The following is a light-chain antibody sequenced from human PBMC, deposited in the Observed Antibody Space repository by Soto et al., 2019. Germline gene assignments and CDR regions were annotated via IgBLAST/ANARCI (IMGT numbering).Light chain of an antibody. CDR2: AAS. Sequence: DMEMTQSPSSLSASVGDRVTITCRASQSISNYLNWYQHKPGKVPKLLIYAASSLQSGVPTRFSGSGSGSHFTLTINSLQPEDFATYYCQQSYGTPLTFGGGTKIVIK. CDR1: QSISNY. V-gene: IGKV1-39*01. J-gene: IGKJ4*01. CDR3: QQSYGTPLT.